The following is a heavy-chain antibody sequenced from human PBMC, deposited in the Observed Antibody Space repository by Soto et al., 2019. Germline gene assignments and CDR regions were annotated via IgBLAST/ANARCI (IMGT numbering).Heavy chain of an antibody. CDR1: GLTFSYYW. V-gene: IGHV3-7*01. CDR3: VIEGDVWGAYYRPV. CDR2: IKQDGSEK. J-gene: IGHJ4*02. D-gene: IGHD3-3*01. Sequence: EVQLVESGGGLVQPGGSLRLSCAASGLTFSYYWMSWVRQAPGKGLEWVANIKQDGSEKYYVGSVKGRFTVSRDNSKNSLFLQMNSRRAEDTAVYYCVIEGDVWGAYYRPVWGQGTLVTVSS.